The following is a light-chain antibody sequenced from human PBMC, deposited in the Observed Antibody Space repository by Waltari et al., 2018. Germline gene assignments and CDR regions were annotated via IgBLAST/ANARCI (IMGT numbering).Light chain of an antibody. CDR3: QHYVRLPAT. CDR1: QSVSRT. J-gene: IGKJ1*01. V-gene: IGKV3-20*01. Sequence: CRASQSVSRTLAWYQQKPGQAPKLLIYGASIRATGIPDRFTGSGSGTDFSLTISRLEPEDFAIYFCQHYVRLPATFGQGTKVEIK. CDR2: GAS.